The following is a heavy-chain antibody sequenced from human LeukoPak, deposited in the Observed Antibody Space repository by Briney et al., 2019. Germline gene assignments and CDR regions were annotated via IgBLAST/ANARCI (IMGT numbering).Heavy chain of an antibody. J-gene: IGHJ4*02. CDR1: GGSFSGYY. Sequence: SETLSLTCAVYGGSFSGYYRSWIRQPPGKGLEWIGEINHSGSTNYNPSLKSRVTISVDTSKNQFSLKLSSVTAADTAVYYCARGRSWNGSFDYWGQGTLVTVSS. D-gene: IGHD1-1*01. CDR2: INHSGST. V-gene: IGHV4-34*01. CDR3: ARGRSWNGSFDY.